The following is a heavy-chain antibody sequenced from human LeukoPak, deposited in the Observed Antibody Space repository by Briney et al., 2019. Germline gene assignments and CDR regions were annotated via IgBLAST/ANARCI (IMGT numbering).Heavy chain of an antibody. D-gene: IGHD4-17*01. Sequence: ASVKVSCKASGYTFTSYDINWVRQSTGQGLEWMGWMNPNSGNTGYAQKFQGRVTMTRNTSISTAYMELSSLRSEDTAVYYCATIAADGDQTDYWGQGTLVTVSS. J-gene: IGHJ4*02. CDR2: MNPNSGNT. CDR3: ATIAADGDQTDY. V-gene: IGHV1-8*01. CDR1: GYTFTSYD.